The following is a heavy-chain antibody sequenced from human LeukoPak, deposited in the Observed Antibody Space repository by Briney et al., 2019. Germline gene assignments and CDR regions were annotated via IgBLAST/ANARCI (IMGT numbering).Heavy chain of an antibody. D-gene: IGHD6-13*01. J-gene: IGHJ4*02. CDR3: ARDRTGTAAGTGLYYFDY. V-gene: IGHV1-46*01. Sequence: ASVKVSCKASGYTFTNNYLHWVRQAPGQGLEWMGIINPSGGSTSYAQKFQGRVTMTRDTSTSTVYMELSSLRSEDTAVYYCARDRTGTAAGTGLYYFDYWGQGTLVTVSS. CDR2: INPSGGST. CDR1: GYTFTNNY.